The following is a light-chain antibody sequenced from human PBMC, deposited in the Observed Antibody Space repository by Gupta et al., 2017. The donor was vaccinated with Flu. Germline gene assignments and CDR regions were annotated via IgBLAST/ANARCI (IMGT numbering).Light chain of an antibody. Sequence: SITISCTGTRSDIGSYHVVSWYQQPPDKVPKLLIFGVNKRPSGVSSRFSGSKSGNTASLTISGLLAEDAADYYCCSFAANSTYIFGTGTKVIVL. J-gene: IGLJ1*01. CDR2: GVN. CDR3: CSFAANSTYI. V-gene: IGLV2-23*02. CDR1: RSDIGSYHV.